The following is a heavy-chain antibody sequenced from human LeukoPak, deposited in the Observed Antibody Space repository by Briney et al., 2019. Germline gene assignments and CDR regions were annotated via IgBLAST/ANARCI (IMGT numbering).Heavy chain of an antibody. CDR2: IYYSGST. Sequence: PSETLSLTCTVSGGSISSSSYYWGWIRQPPGKGLEWIGSIYYSGSTYYNPSLKSRVTISVDTSKNQFSLKLSSVTAADTAVYYCARHRGFRVAVRLGLDFDYWGQGTLVTVSS. J-gene: IGHJ4*02. V-gene: IGHV4-39*01. CDR1: GGSISSSSYY. D-gene: IGHD6-6*01. CDR3: ARHRGFRVAVRLGLDFDY.